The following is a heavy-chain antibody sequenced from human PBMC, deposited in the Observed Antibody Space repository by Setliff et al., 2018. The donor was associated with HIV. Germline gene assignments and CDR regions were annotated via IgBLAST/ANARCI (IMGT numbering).Heavy chain of an antibody. J-gene: IGHJ6*03. CDR3: ARDALADPGTLSYSYYMDV. CDR1: GFSFNSHG. Sequence: GGSLRLSCVASGFSFNSHGMHWVRQAPGKGLEWVSYIGPLSGFKIYADSVKGRFTISRDSAKSSLYLQMHSLTAEDTAMYYCARDALADPGTLSYSYYMDVWGKGTTVTVSS. V-gene: IGHV3-21*06. D-gene: IGHD6-13*01. CDR2: IGPLSGFK.